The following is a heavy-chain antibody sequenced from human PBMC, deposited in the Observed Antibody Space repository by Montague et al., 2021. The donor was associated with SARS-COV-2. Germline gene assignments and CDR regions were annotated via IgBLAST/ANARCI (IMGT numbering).Heavy chain of an antibody. CDR3: ARDPNCGSTSCYYHY. D-gene: IGHD2-2*01. Sequence: LSLSLFASGFTFSNYWMSWVRQAPGKGLEWVANIKEDGGQKYYVDSVKGRFTISRDNAKNSLYLQMNSLRAEDTAVYYCARDPNCGSTSCYYHYWGQGTLVTVSS. J-gene: IGHJ4*02. CDR2: IKEDGGQK. V-gene: IGHV3-7*01. CDR1: GFTFSNYW.